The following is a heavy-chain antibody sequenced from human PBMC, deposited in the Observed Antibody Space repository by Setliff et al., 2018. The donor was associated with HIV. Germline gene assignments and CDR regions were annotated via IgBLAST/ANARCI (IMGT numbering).Heavy chain of an antibody. CDR3: AKDVCSGAYCYAYYYYGMDV. J-gene: IGHJ6*02. Sequence: GSLRLSCAAFGFTFSSYGMHWVRQAPGKGLEWVAFIHYDVSSKYYADSVKGRFTISRDNSKNTQYLQMNSLRAEDTAVYYCAKDVCSGAYCYAYYYYGMDVWGQGTMVTVSS. CDR1: GFTFSSYG. V-gene: IGHV3-30*02. D-gene: IGHD2-15*01. CDR2: IHYDVSSK.